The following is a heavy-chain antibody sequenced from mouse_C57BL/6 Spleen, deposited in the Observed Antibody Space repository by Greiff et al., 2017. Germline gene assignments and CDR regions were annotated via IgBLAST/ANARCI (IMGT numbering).Heavy chain of an antibody. CDR2: IYPGDGDT. D-gene: IGHD4-1*01. CDR3: ARRLTGTNYYAMDY. CDR1: GYAFSSSW. V-gene: IGHV1-82*01. J-gene: IGHJ4*01. Sequence: VQLQQSRPELVKPGASVKISCKASGYAFSSSWMNWVKQRPGKGLEWIGRIYPGDGDTNYNGKFKGKATLTADKSSSTAYMQLSSLTSEDSAVYFCARRLTGTNYYAMDYWGQGTSVTVSS.